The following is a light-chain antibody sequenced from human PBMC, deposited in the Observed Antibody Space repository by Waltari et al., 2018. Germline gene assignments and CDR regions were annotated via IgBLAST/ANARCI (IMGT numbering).Light chain of an antibody. J-gene: IGLJ2*01. CDR2: VDR. V-gene: IGLV3-21*02. CDR1: RLGGKT. Sequence: SSVLTQSPSVSVAPGQTARITCGGDRLGGKTVHWYRQGPGQAPVLVVYVDRARPSGIPERISGSNSGNTATLTISRVAAGDEADYFCQVWERSNNEVIFGGGTKLTVL. CDR3: QVWERSNNEVI.